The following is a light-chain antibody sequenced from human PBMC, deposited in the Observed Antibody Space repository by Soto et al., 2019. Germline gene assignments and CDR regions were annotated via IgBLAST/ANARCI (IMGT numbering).Light chain of an antibody. CDR1: QTITTE. V-gene: IGKV3D-20*01. Sequence: PATLSLSPGERATLSCRASQTITTELAWYQQKPGLAPRLLIYDASSRATGIPDRFSGSGSGTDFTLTISRLEPEDFAVYYCQQYGSSPGTFGPGTKVDIK. CDR2: DAS. CDR3: QQYGSSPGT. J-gene: IGKJ3*01.